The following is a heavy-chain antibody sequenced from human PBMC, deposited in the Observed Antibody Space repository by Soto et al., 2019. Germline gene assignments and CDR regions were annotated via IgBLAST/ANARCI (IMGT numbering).Heavy chain of an antibody. D-gene: IGHD2-21*02. CDR1: GFTFSSYA. CDR3: AKDGGFIVVVTATTPFDF. J-gene: IGHJ4*02. Sequence: EVQLLESGGGLVQPGGSLRLSCAASGFTFSSYAMSWVRQAPGKGLEWVSAISGSGGSTYYADSVKGRVTISRDNSKNTLYLQMNSLRAEDTAVYYCAKDGGFIVVVTATTPFDFWGQGTLVTVSS. CDR2: ISGSGGST. V-gene: IGHV3-23*01.